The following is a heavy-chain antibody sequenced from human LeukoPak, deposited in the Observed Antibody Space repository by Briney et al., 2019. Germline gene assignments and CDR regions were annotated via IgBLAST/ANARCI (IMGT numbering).Heavy chain of an antibody. CDR3: ARDSDSSGWSWVY. D-gene: IGHD6-19*01. V-gene: IGHV1-18*04. J-gene: IGHJ4*02. CDR2: ISAYNGNT. CDR1: GYTFTSYG. Sequence: GASVKVSCKASGYTFTSYGISWVRQAPGQGLEWMGWISAYNGNTNYAQKFQGRVTITGDTSARTVYMEVSSLVSEDTAVYYCARDSDSSGWSWVYWGQGTLVTVSS.